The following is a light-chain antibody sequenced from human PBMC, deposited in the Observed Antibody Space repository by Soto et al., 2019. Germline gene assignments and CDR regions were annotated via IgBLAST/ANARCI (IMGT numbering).Light chain of an antibody. V-gene: IGKV3-20*01. Sequence: EIVLTQFPGTLSLSPGARATPSCRASQSFSSGHLAWYQQKPGQAPSLLIYDASFRATGTPERFSGSGSGTDFTLTISSLEPEDFAVYYCQQYDTSSWTFGQGTK. CDR2: DAS. CDR1: QSFSSGH. CDR3: QQYDTSSWT. J-gene: IGKJ1*01.